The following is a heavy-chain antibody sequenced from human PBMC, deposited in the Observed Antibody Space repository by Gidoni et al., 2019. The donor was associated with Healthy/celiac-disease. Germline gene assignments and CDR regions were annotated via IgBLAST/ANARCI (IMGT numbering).Heavy chain of an antibody. CDR2: ISGSGGST. D-gene: IGHD4-17*01. J-gene: IGHJ2*01. Sequence: EVPLLESGGGLVHPGRSLRLSCAASGFTFSSYAMSWVRQAPGKGQGWVSAISGSGGSTYYADSVKGRFTISRDNSKNTLYLKMNSLRAEDTAVDYCAKEATVIDGWYFDLWGRGTLVTVSS. V-gene: IGHV3-23*01. CDR3: AKEATVIDGWYFDL. CDR1: GFTFSSYA.